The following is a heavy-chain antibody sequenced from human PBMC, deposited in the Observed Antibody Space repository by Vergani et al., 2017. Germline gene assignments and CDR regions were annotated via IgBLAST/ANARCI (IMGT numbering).Heavy chain of an antibody. CDR3: ATRAYCGGDCYTDDY. J-gene: IGHJ4*02. D-gene: IGHD2-21*02. CDR1: GYSFTSYW. Sequence: EVQLVQSGAEVKKPGASLRISCKGSGYSFTSYWISWVRQMPGKSLEWMGRIDPSDSYTNYSPSFQGHVTISADKSISTAYLQWSSLKASDTAMYYCATRAYCGGDCYTDDYWGQGTLVTVSS. V-gene: IGHV5-10-1*01. CDR2: IDPSDSYT.